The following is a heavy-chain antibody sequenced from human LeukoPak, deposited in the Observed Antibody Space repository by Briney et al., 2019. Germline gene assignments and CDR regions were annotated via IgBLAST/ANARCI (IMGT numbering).Heavy chain of an antibody. Sequence: PSETLSLTCTVSGGSVSSYYWSWIRQPPGKGLEWIGYIYYSGTTNYNPSLKSRVTISVDTSKNQFSLKLSSVTAADTAVYYCARGAYYYDSSGYYYGRYFDLWGRGTLVTVSS. CDR3: ARGAYYYDSSGYYYGRYFDL. CDR1: GGSVSSYY. V-gene: IGHV4-59*02. J-gene: IGHJ2*01. D-gene: IGHD3-22*01. CDR2: IYYSGTT.